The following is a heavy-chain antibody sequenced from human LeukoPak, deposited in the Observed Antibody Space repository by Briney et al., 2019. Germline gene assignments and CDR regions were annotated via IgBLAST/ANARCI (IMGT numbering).Heavy chain of an antibody. CDR1: GFTVSSNY. D-gene: IGHD6-19*01. CDR2: IYYSGST. J-gene: IGHJ4*02. CDR3: ARRGRSSGWYPYYYFDY. V-gene: IGHV4-39*01. Sequence: GSLRLSCAASGFTVSSNYMSWIRQPPGKGLEWIGSIYYSGSTYYNPSLKSRVTISVDTSKNQFSLKLSSVTAADTAVYYCARRGRSSGWYPYYYFDYWGQGTLVTVSS.